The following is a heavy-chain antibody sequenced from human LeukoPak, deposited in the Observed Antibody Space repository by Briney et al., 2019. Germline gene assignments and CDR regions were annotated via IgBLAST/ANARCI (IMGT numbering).Heavy chain of an antibody. D-gene: IGHD3-22*01. Sequence: PSETLSLTCTVYGGSFSGYYWSWIRQPPGKGLEWIGEINHRGSTNYNPSLKSRVTISVDTSKNQFSLKLNSVTAADTAVYYCARGRPYDSSGDYWGQGTLVTVSS. CDR3: ARGRPYDSSGDY. CDR1: GGSFSGYY. CDR2: INHRGST. V-gene: IGHV4-34*01. J-gene: IGHJ4*02.